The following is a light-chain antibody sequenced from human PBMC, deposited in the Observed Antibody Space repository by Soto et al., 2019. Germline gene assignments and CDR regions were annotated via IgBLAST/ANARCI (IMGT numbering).Light chain of an antibody. CDR2: EVR. CDR1: GSDVGGYNY. CDR3: SSYTSSGTYV. Sequence: VLTQPASVSGSPGQSITVSCTGTGSDVGGYNYVSWYQQHPGKAPKVIIYEVRNRPSGVSDRFSGSKSGNTASLTISGLQAEDEADYYCSSYTSSGTYVFGTGTKVTVL. J-gene: IGLJ1*01. V-gene: IGLV2-14*01.